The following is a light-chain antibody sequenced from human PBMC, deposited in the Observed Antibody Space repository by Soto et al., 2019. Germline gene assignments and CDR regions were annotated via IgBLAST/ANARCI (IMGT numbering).Light chain of an antibody. CDR2: GGS. Sequence: EVVMTQSPATLSVSPGERATLSCRASQSISSYLAWYQQKPGQAPRLLIYGGSNRATGIPARFSGSGSGTDFTRTISSLEPEDFAVYYCQQRSNWPLTFGQGTRLEIK. V-gene: IGKV3-11*01. J-gene: IGKJ5*01. CDR3: QQRSNWPLT. CDR1: QSISSY.